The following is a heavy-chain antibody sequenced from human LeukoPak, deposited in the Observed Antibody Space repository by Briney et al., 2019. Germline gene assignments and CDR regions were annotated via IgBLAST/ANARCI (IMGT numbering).Heavy chain of an antibody. J-gene: IGHJ4*02. D-gene: IGHD6-19*01. V-gene: IGHV1-69*13. CDR1: GGTFSSYA. Sequence: SVKVSCKASGGTFSSYAISWVRRAPGQGLEWMGGIIPIFGTANYAQKFQGRVTITADESTSTAYMELSSLRSEDTAVYYCAKDSPYFSSGWYVEEKAYFDYWGQGTLVTVSS. CDR2: IIPIFGTA. CDR3: AKDSPYFSSGWYVEEKAYFDY.